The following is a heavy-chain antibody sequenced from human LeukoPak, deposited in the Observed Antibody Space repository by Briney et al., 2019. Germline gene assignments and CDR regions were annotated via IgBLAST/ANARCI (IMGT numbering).Heavy chain of an antibody. V-gene: IGHV3-23*01. D-gene: IGHD4-23*01. Sequence: GGSLRLSCVASGFTFNVYAMNWVRQPPGKGLEWVSFISGGGERTSYAGSVKGRFTISKDISKNTLHLQMHSLRAEDTAVYYCARGTPDYWGQGTLVTVSS. CDR3: ARGTPDY. J-gene: IGHJ4*02. CDR1: GFTFNVYA. CDR2: ISGGGERT.